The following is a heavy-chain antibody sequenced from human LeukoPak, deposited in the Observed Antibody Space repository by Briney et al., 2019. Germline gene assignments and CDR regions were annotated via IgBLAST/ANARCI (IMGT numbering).Heavy chain of an antibody. V-gene: IGHV3-21*01. Sequence: GGSLRLSCAASGFTLSSYSMNWVRQAPGKGLEWVSSISSSSSYIYYADSVKGRFTISRDNAKNSLYLQMNSLRAEDTAVYYCARPAVAGSFDYWGQGTLVTVSS. CDR2: ISSSSSYI. D-gene: IGHD6-19*01. CDR3: ARPAVAGSFDY. CDR1: GFTLSSYS. J-gene: IGHJ4*02.